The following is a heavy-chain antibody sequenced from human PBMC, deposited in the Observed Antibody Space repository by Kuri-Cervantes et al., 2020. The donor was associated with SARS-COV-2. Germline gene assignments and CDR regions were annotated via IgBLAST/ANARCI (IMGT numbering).Heavy chain of an antibody. Sequence: GESLKISCAASGFTFSSYAMHWVRQAPGKGLEYVSAISSNGGSTYYANSVKGRFTISRDNSKNTLYLQMGSLRAEDMAVYYCARDSREYCSSTSCYPNWFDPWGHGTLVTVSS. V-gene: IGHV3-64*01. CDR3: ARDSREYCSSTSCYPNWFDP. CDR1: GFTFSSYA. D-gene: IGHD2-2*01. J-gene: IGHJ5*02. CDR2: ISSNGGST.